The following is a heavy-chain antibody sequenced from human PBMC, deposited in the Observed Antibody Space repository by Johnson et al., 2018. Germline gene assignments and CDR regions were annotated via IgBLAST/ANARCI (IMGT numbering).Heavy chain of an antibody. CDR1: GGSISSYY. Sequence: QVQLQESGPGLVKPSETLSLTCTVSGGSISSYYWSWIRQPPGKGLEWIGYIYYSGSTNYNPSLKSRVTISVDTSKNQFSLKLSSVTAADPAVYYCAGWTLRPVDAFGIWGQGTMVTVSS. CDR2: IYYSGST. CDR3: AGWTLRPVDAFGI. V-gene: IGHV4-59*01. J-gene: IGHJ3*02. D-gene: IGHD3-3*01.